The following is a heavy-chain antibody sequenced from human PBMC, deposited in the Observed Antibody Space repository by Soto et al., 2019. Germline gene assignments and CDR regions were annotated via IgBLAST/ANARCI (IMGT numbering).Heavy chain of an antibody. Sequence: ESGGGVVQPGRSLRLSCAASGFTFSSYGMHWVRQAPGKGLEWVAVIWYDGSNKYYADSVKGRFTISRDNSKNTLYLQMNSLRAEDTAVYYCARDSSPSGGMDVWGQGTTVTVSS. V-gene: IGHV3-33*01. CDR1: GFTFSSYG. D-gene: IGHD6-13*01. CDR3: ARDSSPSGGMDV. CDR2: IWYDGSNK. J-gene: IGHJ6*02.